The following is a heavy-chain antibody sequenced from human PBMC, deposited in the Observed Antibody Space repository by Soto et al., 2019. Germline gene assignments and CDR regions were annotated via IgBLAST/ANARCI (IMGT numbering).Heavy chain of an antibody. J-gene: IGHJ6*02. CDR1: GGSISSYY. CDR2: IYTSGST. CDR3: AGSGSYGLYYYYGMDV. V-gene: IGHV4-4*07. Sequence: SETVSLTCTVSGGSISSYYWSWIRQPAGKGLEWIGRIYTSGSTNYNPSLKSRVTMSVDTSKNQFSLKLSSVTAADTAVYYCAGSGSYGLYYYYGMDVWGQGTTVTVSS. D-gene: IGHD1-26*01.